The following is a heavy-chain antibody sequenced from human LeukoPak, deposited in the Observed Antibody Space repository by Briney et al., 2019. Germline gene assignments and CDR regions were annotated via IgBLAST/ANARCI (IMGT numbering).Heavy chain of an antibody. D-gene: IGHD6-13*01. J-gene: IGHJ5*02. Sequence: PSETLSLTCTVSGGSISSYYWSWLRQPPGKGLEWLGYIYYSGSTNYNPSLKSRVTISVDTSKNQFSLKLSSVTAADTAVYYCAGSYSGYSSSWYNWFDPWGQGTLVTVSS. CDR1: GGSISSYY. CDR2: IYYSGST. CDR3: AGSYSGYSSSWYNWFDP. V-gene: IGHV4-59*01.